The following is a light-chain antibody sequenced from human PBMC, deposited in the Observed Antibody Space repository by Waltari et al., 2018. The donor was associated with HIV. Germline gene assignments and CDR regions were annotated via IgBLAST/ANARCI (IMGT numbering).Light chain of an antibody. CDR3: TSYAGINPVA. V-gene: IGLV2-8*01. J-gene: IGLJ2*01. Sequence: QSALTQPPSASGSPGQSVTISCTGTSSAVGRYDYVSWYQQHPGKAPKRLIYEVNQRPSGVPDRFSGSKSGNTASLTVSGLQAEDEAEYYCTSYAGINPVAFGGGTNLTVL. CDR1: SSAVGRYDY. CDR2: EVN.